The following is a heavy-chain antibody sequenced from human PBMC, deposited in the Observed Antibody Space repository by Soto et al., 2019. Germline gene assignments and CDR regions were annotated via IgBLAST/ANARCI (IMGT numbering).Heavy chain of an antibody. Sequence: GGSLRLSCAASGFTFSSYAMSWVRQAPGKGLEWVSAISGSGGSTYYADSVKGRFTISRDNSKNTLYLQMNSLRAEDTAVYYCALLGYSSSSNWFDPWGQGTLVTVSS. V-gene: IGHV3-23*01. D-gene: IGHD6-6*01. CDR1: GFTFSSYA. CDR2: ISGSGGST. CDR3: ALLGYSSSSNWFDP. J-gene: IGHJ5*02.